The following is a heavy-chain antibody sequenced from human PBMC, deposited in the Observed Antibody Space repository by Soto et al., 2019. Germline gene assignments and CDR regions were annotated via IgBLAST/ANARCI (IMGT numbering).Heavy chain of an antibody. CDR3: AASPSFWQNYYYGAKDV. Sequence: ASVKVSCKASGYTFTTYYIHWVRQAPGQGLEWMGIINPSSGSAGYAQKFQERVTITRDLSTNTIYMDLSGLRSEDTAVYYCAASPSFWQNYYYGAKDVWGQGTTVTVSS. CDR1: GYTFTTYY. CDR2: INPSSGSA. J-gene: IGHJ6*02. V-gene: IGHV1-46*01.